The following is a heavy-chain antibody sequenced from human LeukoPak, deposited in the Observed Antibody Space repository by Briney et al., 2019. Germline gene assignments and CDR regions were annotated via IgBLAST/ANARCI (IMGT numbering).Heavy chain of an antibody. Sequence: SETLSLTCTVSGGSISSSSYYWGWIRQPPGKGLEWIGSIYYSGSTYYNPSLKSRVTMSVDTSKNQFSLKMSSVTAADTAVFCARGFSGSYSGVPFDCWGQGTLVTVSS. CDR3: ARGFSGSYSGVPFDC. CDR1: GGSISSSSYY. J-gene: IGHJ4*02. CDR2: IYYSGST. D-gene: IGHD1-26*01. V-gene: IGHV4-39*01.